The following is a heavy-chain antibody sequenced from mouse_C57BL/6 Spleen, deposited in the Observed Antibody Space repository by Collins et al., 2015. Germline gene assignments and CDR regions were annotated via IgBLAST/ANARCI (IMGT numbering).Heavy chain of an antibody. CDR2: IYPGDGDT. D-gene: IGHD1-1*01. CDR1: GYAFSSSW. Sequence: QQSGLELVKPGASVKISCKASGYAFSSSWMNWVKQRPGKGLEWIGRIYPGDGDTNHNGKFKGKAALTADKSSSTAYMQLSSLTSEDSAVYFCARDLYGSRGYWGQGTTLTVSS. J-gene: IGHJ2*01. CDR3: ARDLYGSRGY. V-gene: IGHV1-82*01.